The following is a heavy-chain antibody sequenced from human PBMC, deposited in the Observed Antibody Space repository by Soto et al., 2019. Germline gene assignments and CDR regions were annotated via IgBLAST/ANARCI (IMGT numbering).Heavy chain of an antibody. V-gene: IGHV3-23*01. J-gene: IGHJ4*02. CDR2: IRASGVTT. D-gene: IGHD1-26*01. CDR1: GFTFSNYP. Sequence: DVQLLDSGGGLVQPGRSLRLSCAASGFTFSNYPMSWVRQAPGKGLEWVSTIRASGVTTFYADSARGRFTISRDNSKNTLSLQMNSLTADDTAIYYCAKGAIGRLDYWGQGTLVTVSS. CDR3: AKGAIGRLDY.